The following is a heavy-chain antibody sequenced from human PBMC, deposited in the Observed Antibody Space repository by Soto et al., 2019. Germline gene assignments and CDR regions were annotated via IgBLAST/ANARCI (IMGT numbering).Heavy chain of an antibody. J-gene: IGHJ4*02. Sequence: GSLRLCCAASGFTFSTSPMSWVRQAPGRGLEWVSIISGSGGTTYYADSVKGRFTISRDNSKNTLSVQMNSLRAEDTAVYYCARESSFDYWGQGILVTVSS. D-gene: IGHD2-21*01. CDR2: ISGSGGTT. CDR1: GFTFSTSP. V-gene: IGHV3-23*01. CDR3: ARESSFDY.